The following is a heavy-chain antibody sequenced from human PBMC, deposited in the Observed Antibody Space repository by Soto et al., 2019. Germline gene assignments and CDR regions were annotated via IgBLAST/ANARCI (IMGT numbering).Heavy chain of an antibody. CDR3: ARGQRFSDWFDP. CDR2: IYSSGST. V-gene: IGHV4-4*07. J-gene: IGHJ5*02. D-gene: IGHD3-3*01. CDR1: GGTISGYY. Sequence: SSETLSLTCTFTGGTISGYYWTCIRQSAGGGLEWIGRIYSSGSTNYNPSLKSRVTISLDTSMNHFSLRLSSVTAADTAVYYCARGQRFSDWFDPWGQGTLVTVSS.